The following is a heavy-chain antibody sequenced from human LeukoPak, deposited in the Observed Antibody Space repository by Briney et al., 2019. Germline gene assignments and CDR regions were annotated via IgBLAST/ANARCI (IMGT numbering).Heavy chain of an antibody. CDR1: GFTFRSYA. CDR2: ISYDGSNN. D-gene: IGHD5-18*01. CDR3: ARDLHGYSYGYFDY. Sequence: GGSLRLSCAASGFTFRSYAMHWVRQAPGKGLEWVAVISYDGSNNYYADSVKGRFTISRDNSENTLYLHMNSLRAEDTVLYYCARDLHGYSYGYFDYWGQGTLVTVSS. V-gene: IGHV3-30-3*01. J-gene: IGHJ4*02.